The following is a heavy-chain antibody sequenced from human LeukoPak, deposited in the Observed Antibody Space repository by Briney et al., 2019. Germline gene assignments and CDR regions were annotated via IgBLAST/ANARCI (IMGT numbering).Heavy chain of an antibody. CDR1: GFSLSTSGVG. V-gene: IGHV2-5*01. D-gene: IGHD3-16*01. Sequence: SGPTLVNPTQTLTLTCTFSGFSLSTSGVGVGWIRQPPGKALEWLALIYWNDDKYYSPSLKSRLTITKDTSKNQVVLTMTNMDPADTATYYCAHRRWITGGFDYWGQGTLVTVSS. CDR3: AHRRWITGGFDY. CDR2: IYWNDDK. J-gene: IGHJ4*02.